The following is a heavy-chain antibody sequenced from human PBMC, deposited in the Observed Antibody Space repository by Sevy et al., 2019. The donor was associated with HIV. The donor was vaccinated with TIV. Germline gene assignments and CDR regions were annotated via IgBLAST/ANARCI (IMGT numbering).Heavy chain of an antibody. CDR3: ARGVVSSSWYALDY. D-gene: IGHD6-13*01. Sequence: SETLSLTCAVYGGSFSGYYWSWIRQPPGKGLEWIGEINHSGSTNYNPSLKSRVTISVDTSKNQCSLKLSSVTAADTAVYYCARGVVSSSWYALDYWGQGTLVTVSS. V-gene: IGHV4-34*01. CDR1: GGSFSGYY. J-gene: IGHJ4*02. CDR2: INHSGST.